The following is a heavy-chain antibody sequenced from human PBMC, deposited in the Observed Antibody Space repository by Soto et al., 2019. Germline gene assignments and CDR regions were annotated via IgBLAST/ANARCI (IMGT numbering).Heavy chain of an antibody. V-gene: IGHV3-48*02. CDR2: ITYSSTTI. CDR3: ARAGLAPFDH. Sequence: QTGGSLRLSCAASGFTFSNYNMNWVRQTPGKGLEWVSYITYSSTTISYADSVNGRFTISRDNAKNSLYLQMNSLRDEDTAVYYCARAGLAPFDHWGQGTLVTVPQ. CDR1: GFTFSNYN. D-gene: IGHD6-19*01. J-gene: IGHJ4*02.